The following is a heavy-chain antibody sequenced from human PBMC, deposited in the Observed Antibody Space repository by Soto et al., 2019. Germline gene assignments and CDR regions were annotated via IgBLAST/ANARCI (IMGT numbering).Heavy chain of an antibody. J-gene: IGHJ4*02. CDR1: GGSISSSSYY. V-gene: IGHV4-39*01. Sequence: SETLSLTCTVSGGSISSSSYYWGWIRQPPGKGLEWIESIYYSGGTYYNPSLKSRVTISVDTSKNQFSLKLSSVTAADTAVYYCARQLLTYYYDSSGYFDYWGQGTLVTVSS. CDR2: IYYSGGT. D-gene: IGHD3-22*01. CDR3: ARQLLTYYYDSSGYFDY.